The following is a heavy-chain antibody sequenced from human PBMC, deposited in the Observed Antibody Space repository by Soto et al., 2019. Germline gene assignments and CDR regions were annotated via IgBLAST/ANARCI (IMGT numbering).Heavy chain of an antibody. Sequence: QVQLVQSGAEVKKPGSSVNVSCKASGGTFSSYAISWVRQAPGQGLEWMGGIIPIFGTANYAQKFQGRVTITADKSTSTAYMELSSLRSEDTAVYYCARVVDTAMVTGSWFDPWGQGTLVTVSS. CDR3: ARVVDTAMVTGSWFDP. CDR2: IIPIFGTA. CDR1: GGTFSSYA. V-gene: IGHV1-69*06. D-gene: IGHD5-18*01. J-gene: IGHJ5*02.